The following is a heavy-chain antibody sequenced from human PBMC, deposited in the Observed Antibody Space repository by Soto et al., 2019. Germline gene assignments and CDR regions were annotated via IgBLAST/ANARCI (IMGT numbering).Heavy chain of an antibody. CDR2: IYYSRST. D-gene: IGHD3-10*01. CDR3: ASSRTSITMVRGVTPDY. V-gene: IGHV4-30-4*01. Sequence: SETLSLTCTVSGGSISSGDYYWSWIRQPPGKGLEWIGYIYYSRSTYYNPSLKSRVTISVDTSKNQFSLKLSSVTAADTAVYYCASSRTSITMVRGVTPDYWGQGTLVTVSS. J-gene: IGHJ4*02. CDR1: GGSISSGDYY.